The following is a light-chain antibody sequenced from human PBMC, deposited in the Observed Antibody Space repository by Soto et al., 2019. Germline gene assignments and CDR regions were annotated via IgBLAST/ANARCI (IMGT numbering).Light chain of an antibody. CDR1: ESVSSS. J-gene: IGKJ1*01. V-gene: IGKV3-20*01. CDR2: GAS. Sequence: EIVLTQSPGTLSLSPGDRATLSCRASESVSSSLAWYQQNPGQAPRLLMYGASTRATGIPDRFSGSGSGTDFTLTISSLEPEDFAVYYCQQYGGSPRTFGQGTKVEI. CDR3: QQYGGSPRT.